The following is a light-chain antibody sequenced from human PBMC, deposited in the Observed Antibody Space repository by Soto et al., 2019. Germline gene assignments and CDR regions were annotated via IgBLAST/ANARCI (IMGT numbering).Light chain of an antibody. CDR1: ESVRSY. CDR3: QQRSNWPWT. Sequence: EIVLTQSPATLSLSPGERATLSCRASESVRSYLAWYQQQPGQAPRLLIYDASNRATGIPARFSGSGSGTDFTLTISSLEPEDFAVYYCQQRSNWPWTFGQGTKVDIK. J-gene: IGKJ1*01. V-gene: IGKV3-11*01. CDR2: DAS.